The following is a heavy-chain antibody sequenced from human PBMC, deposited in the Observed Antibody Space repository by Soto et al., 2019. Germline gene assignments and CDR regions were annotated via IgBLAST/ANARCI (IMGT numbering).Heavy chain of an antibody. J-gene: IGHJ4*02. CDR2: ISAYNGNT. CDR1: GYTFTSYG. Sequence: ASVKVSCKASGYTFTSYGISWVRQAPGQVLEWMGWISAYNGNTNYAQKLQGRVTMTTDTSTSTAYMELRSLRSDDTAVYYCARENVGLRLGELSYPGYWGQGTLVTVSS. D-gene: IGHD3-16*02. CDR3: ARENVGLRLGELSYPGY. V-gene: IGHV1-18*01.